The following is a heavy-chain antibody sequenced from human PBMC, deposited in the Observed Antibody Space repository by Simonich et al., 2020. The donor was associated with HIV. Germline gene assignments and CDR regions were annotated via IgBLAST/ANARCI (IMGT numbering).Heavy chain of an antibody. CDR2: TNHSGST. CDR1: GGSFSGYY. V-gene: IGHV4-34*01. D-gene: IGHD4-17*01. J-gene: IGHJ4*02. CDR3: ARRHPTTVTTPYFDY. Sequence: QVQLQQWGAGRLKPSETLSLTCAVYGGSFSGYYWSWIRQPPGKGLEWIGETNHSGSTTYNPSLKCRVTISVDTSKNQFSLKLSSVTAADTAVYYCARRHPTTVTTPYFDYWGQGTLVTVSS.